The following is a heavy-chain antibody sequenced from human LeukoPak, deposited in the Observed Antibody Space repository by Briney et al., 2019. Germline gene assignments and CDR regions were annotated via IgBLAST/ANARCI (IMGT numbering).Heavy chain of an antibody. CDR1: GYTLTELS. J-gene: IGHJ4*02. Sequence: ASVKVSCKVSGYTLTELSMHWVRQAPGKGREWMGGFDPEDGETIYAQKFQGRVTMTEDTSTDTAYMELSSLRSEDTAVYYCATIFQPDYYYTDGGIRDFDYWGQGTLVTVSS. V-gene: IGHV1-24*01. CDR3: ATIFQPDYYYTDGGIRDFDY. D-gene: IGHD3-10*01. CDR2: FDPEDGET.